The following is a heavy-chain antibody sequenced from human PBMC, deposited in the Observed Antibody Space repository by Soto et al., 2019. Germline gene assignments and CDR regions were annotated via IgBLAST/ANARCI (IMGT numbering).Heavy chain of an antibody. CDR3: ARDSIAAREGYYYYYYGMDV. CDR1: GFTFSSYA. J-gene: IGHJ6*02. D-gene: IGHD6-6*01. V-gene: IGHV3-30-3*01. Sequence: PGGSLRLSCAASGFTFSSYAMHWVRQAPGKGLEWVAVIPYDGSNKYYADSVKGRFTISRDNSKNTLYLQMNSLRAEDTAVYYCARDSIAAREGYYYYYYGMDVWGQGPTVTVSS. CDR2: IPYDGSNK.